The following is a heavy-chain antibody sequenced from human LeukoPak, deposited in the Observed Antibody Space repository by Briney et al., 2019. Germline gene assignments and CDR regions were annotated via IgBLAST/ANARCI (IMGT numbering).Heavy chain of an antibody. Sequence: SSVNVSCMASGGTFSSYAISWVRQAPETGLEWMGGIFPIFGTANYAQKFQGRVTITADESTSTAYMELSSLRSEDTAVYYCARVPSYYYDSSGHPPDYWGQGTLVTVSS. CDR1: GGTFSSYA. J-gene: IGHJ4*02. D-gene: IGHD3-22*01. CDR3: ARVPSYYYDSSGHPPDY. CDR2: IFPIFGTA. V-gene: IGHV1-69*13.